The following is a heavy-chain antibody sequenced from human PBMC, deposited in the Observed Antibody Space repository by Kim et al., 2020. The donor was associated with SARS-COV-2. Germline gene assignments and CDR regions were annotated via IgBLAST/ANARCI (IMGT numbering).Heavy chain of an antibody. Sequence: GGSLRLSCAASGFTFSSYAMSWVRQAPGKGLEWVSSISGNGGSTYYADPVKGRFTISRDNSKNTLFLQMNNLRAEDTAVYYCAKGAGAPFFFDYWGQGTLGTVSS. CDR1: GFTFSSYA. V-gene: IGHV3-23*01. J-gene: IGHJ4*02. D-gene: IGHD6-19*01. CDR2: ISGNGGST. CDR3: AKGAGAPFFFDY.